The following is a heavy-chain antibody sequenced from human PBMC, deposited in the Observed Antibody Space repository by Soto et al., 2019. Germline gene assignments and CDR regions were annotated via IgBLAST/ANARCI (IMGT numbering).Heavy chain of an antibody. D-gene: IGHD5-12*01. CDR1: GGTFSSYA. J-gene: IGHJ4*02. CDR3: ARAPAKVEMATRFDY. Sequence: SVKVSSKASGGTFSSYAISSLRQTPGPGLEWLGGIIPIFGTANYAQKFQGRVTITADESTSTAYMELCSLRSEDTAVYYCARAPAKVEMATRFDYWGQGTLVTVSS. V-gene: IGHV1-69*13. CDR2: IIPIFGTA.